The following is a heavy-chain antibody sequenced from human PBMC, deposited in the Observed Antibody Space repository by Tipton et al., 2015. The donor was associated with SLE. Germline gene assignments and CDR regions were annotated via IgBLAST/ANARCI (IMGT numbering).Heavy chain of an antibody. Sequence: QVQLVQSGAEVKTPGASVKVSCKASGYTFDKYGFTWVRQAPGQGLEWVGWSSTYNGHTNSAQKLQGRVTMTTDTSTSTAYMELTSLRSDDTAVYYCAIAVAGTLFFDYWGQGTLVTVSS. D-gene: IGHD6-19*01. V-gene: IGHV1-18*01. CDR3: AIAVAGTLFFDY. CDR2: SSTYNGHT. CDR1: GYTFDKYG. J-gene: IGHJ4*02.